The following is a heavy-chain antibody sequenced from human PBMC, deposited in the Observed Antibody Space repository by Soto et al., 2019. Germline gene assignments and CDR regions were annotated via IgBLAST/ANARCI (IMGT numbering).Heavy chain of an antibody. J-gene: IGHJ3*02. CDR3: ARGIYDYIWGSYRFGAFDI. CDR2: IYYSGST. D-gene: IGHD3-16*02. V-gene: IGHV4-59*08. CDR1: GGSISSYY. Sequence: SETLSLTCTVSGGSISSYYWSWIRQPPGKGLEWIGYIYYSGSTNYNPSLKSRVTISVDTSKNQFSLKLSSVTAADTAVYYCARGIYDYIWGSYRFGAFDIWGQGTTVTVSS.